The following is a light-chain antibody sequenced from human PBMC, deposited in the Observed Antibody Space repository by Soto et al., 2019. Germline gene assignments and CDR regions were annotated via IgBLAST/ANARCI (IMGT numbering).Light chain of an antibody. V-gene: IGKV4-1*01. CDR3: HHYYNSPQT. CDR2: WAS. CDR1: QTILSSSDNRNY. Sequence: DIVMTQSPDSLAVSLGERATINCKSSQTILSSSDNRNYLAWYQQKAGQPPKLLIYWASTRDSGVPDRFSGSGSGTAFTLTINSLQAEEVAVYYCHHYYNSPQTFGQGPKVEI. J-gene: IGKJ1*01.